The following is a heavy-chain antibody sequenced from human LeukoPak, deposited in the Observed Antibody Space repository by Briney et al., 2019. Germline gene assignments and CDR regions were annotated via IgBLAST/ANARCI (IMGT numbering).Heavy chain of an antibody. D-gene: IGHD3-22*01. V-gene: IGHV3-21*01. CDR2: ISSSSSYI. CDR3: ARDSDDSSGYYGY. J-gene: IGHJ4*02. Sequence: GGSLRPSCAAPGFIFSSYEMNWVRQAPGKGLEWVSSISSSSSYIYYADSVKGRFTISRDNAKNSLYLQMNSLRAEDTAVYYCARDSDDSSGYYGYWGQGTLVTVSS. CDR1: GFIFSSYE.